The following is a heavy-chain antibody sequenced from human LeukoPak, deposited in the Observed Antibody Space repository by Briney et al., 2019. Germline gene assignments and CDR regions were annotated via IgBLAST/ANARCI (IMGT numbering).Heavy chain of an antibody. CDR1: GYTFTDYY. D-gene: IGHD1-1*01. Sequence: GASVKISCKASGYTFTDYYMHWVRQAPGQGLEWMGLINTSVGSTSYAQKFQGRITMTRDTSASTVYMELSSLRSEDTAVYYCASLEPPGTDGYGMDVWGQGTTVTVSS. CDR2: INTSVGST. V-gene: IGHV1-46*01. CDR3: ASLEPPGTDGYGMDV. J-gene: IGHJ6*02.